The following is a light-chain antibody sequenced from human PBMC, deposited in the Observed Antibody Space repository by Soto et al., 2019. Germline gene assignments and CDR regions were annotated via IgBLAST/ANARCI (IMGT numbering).Light chain of an antibody. J-gene: IGKJ5*01. CDR3: QQYHNWPPIT. CDR1: QSVSTK. V-gene: IGKV3-15*01. Sequence: EILMTQSPATLSVSPGETATLSCRASQSVSTKLAWYQQKPGQAPRLLINGASTRATGVPARFSGRGSGTEFTLTISSLQSEDFAVYYCQQYHNWPPITFGQGTRLEIK. CDR2: GAS.